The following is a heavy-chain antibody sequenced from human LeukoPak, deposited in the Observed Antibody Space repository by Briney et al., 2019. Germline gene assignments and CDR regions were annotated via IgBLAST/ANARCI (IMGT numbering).Heavy chain of an antibody. V-gene: IGHV4-61*02. D-gene: IGHD3-9*01. Sequence: SETLSLTCTVSGGSSSSGSYYWSWIRQPAGKGLEWIGRIYTSGSTNYNPSLKSRVTISVDTSKNQFSLKLSSVTAADTAVYYCARARQNPYFEERRRGNWFDPWGQGTQVTVSS. CDR3: ARARQNPYFEERRRGNWFDP. CDR2: IYTSGST. J-gene: IGHJ5*02. CDR1: GGSSSSGSYY.